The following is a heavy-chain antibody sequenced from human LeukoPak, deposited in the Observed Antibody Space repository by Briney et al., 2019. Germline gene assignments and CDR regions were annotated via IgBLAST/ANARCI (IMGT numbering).Heavy chain of an antibody. Sequence: GASVKVSCKASGYTFTSYYMHWVRQAPGQGLEWMGIINPSGGSTSYAQKFQGRVTMTRDTSTSTVYMELSSLRSEDTAVYYCARDRMEVGATPGNFDYWGQGTQVTVSS. D-gene: IGHD1-26*01. V-gene: IGHV1-46*01. CDR3: ARDRMEVGATPGNFDY. CDR2: INPSGGST. J-gene: IGHJ4*02. CDR1: GYTFTSYY.